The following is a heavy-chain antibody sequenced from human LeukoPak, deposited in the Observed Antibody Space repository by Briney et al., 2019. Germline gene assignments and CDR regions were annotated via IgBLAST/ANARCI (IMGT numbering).Heavy chain of an antibody. D-gene: IGHD2-21*01. CDR2: IYYSGST. J-gene: IGHJ4*02. CDR1: GESISGFY. V-gene: IGHV4-59*07. Sequence: SDTLSLTCTVSGESISGFYWTWIRQPPGKGLEWIGYIYYSGSTNYNPSLKSRVIISVDTSKNQFSLKLSSVTDADAAVYYCARGVVSAPQTFDYWGQGTLVTVSS. CDR3: ARGVVSAPQTFDY.